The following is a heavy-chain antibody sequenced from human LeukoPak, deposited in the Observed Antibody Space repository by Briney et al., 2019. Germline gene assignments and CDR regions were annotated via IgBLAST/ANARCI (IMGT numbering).Heavy chain of an antibody. CDR1: GGSISSYY. CDR3: AESLVTFGDGYWFDP. CDR2: IYYSGST. J-gene: IGHJ5*02. D-gene: IGHD2-21*01. V-gene: IGHV4-59*01. Sequence: PETLSLICTVSGGSISSYYWSWIRQTPGKGLEWIGYIYYSGSTNYNPSLKSRVTISVDTSKNQFSLKLSSVTAADTAVYYCAESLVTFGDGYWFDPWGQGTLITVSS.